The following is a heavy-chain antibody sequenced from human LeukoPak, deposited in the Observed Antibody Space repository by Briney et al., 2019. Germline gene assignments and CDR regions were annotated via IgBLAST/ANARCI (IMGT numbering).Heavy chain of an antibody. Sequence: PGGSLRLSCAASGFTFSNYEMNWVRQAPGKGLEWGSFISTGDSNIFYSDSVKGRFTISRDNAKNSLFLQMSSLRPEDTAVYFCAREGTNGDFFDYWGQGTLVTVSS. CDR3: AREGTNGDFFDY. CDR2: ISTGDSNI. D-gene: IGHD3-3*01. V-gene: IGHV3-48*03. CDR1: GFTFSNYE. J-gene: IGHJ4*02.